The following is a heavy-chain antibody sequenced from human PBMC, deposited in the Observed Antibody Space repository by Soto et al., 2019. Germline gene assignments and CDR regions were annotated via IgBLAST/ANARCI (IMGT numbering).Heavy chain of an antibody. J-gene: IGHJ4*02. CDR2: IIPIFGTA. D-gene: IGHD3-22*01. CDR3: ARVPNYYDSSGPN. Sequence: ASVKVSCKASGGTFSSYAISWVRQAPGQGLEWMGGIIPIFGTANYAQKFQGRVTITADESTSTAYMELSSLRSEDTAVYYCARVPNYYDSSGPNWGQGTLVTVSS. V-gene: IGHV1-69*13. CDR1: GGTFSSYA.